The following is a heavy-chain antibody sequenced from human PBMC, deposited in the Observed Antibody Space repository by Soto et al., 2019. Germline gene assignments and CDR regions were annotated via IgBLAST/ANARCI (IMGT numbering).Heavy chain of an antibody. CDR2: IYHSGST. CDR1: GGSISSSNW. D-gene: IGHD3-22*01. CDR3: ARVSVYYYDSSGYYNDAFDI. V-gene: IGHV4-4*02. Sequence: QVQLQESGPGLVKPSGTLSLTCAVSGGSISSSNWWSWVRQPPGKGLEWIGEIYHSGSTNYNPSRKSRVTISVDKSKNQFSLKLSSVTAADTAVYYCARVSVYYYDSSGYYNDAFDIWGQGTMVTVSS. J-gene: IGHJ3*02.